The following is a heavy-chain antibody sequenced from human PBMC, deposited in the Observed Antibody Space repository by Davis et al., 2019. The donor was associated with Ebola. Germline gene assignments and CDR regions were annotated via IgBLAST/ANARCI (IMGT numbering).Heavy chain of an antibody. CDR2: IWHDGSNE. D-gene: IGHD3-10*01. CDR1: GISFSSYA. Sequence: GESLKISCSASGISFSSYAMDWVRRAPGKGLEWLAVIWHDGSNEKYADSVKGRFTMSRDNSKNTLYLEMNSLTAEDTAVYFCARDVWFGELRSAALDIWGQGTMVTVSS. J-gene: IGHJ3*02. CDR3: ARDVWFGELRSAALDI. V-gene: IGHV3-33*01.